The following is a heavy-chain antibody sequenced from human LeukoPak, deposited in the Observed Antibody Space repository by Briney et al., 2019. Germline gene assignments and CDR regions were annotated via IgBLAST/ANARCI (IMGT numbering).Heavy chain of an antibody. V-gene: IGHV3-30*18. CDR2: IYYDGSNK. Sequence: GGSLRLSCAASGFTFSSYAMHWVRQAPGKGLEWVAVIYYDGSNKYYADSVKGRFTIYRDNSKNTLYLQMHSQRAEDTGVYYCAKGGRLLVFGYFDYWPRGTVDSVLS. J-gene: IGHJ4*02. D-gene: IGHD6-19*01. CDR3: AKGGRLLVFGYFDY. CDR1: GFTFSSYA.